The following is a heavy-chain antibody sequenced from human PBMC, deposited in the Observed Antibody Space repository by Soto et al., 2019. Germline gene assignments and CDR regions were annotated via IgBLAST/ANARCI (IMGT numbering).Heavy chain of an antibody. D-gene: IGHD1-20*01. CDR1: GYPFTTYW. J-gene: IGHJ4*02. CDR2: IYPPDSDT. V-gene: IGHV5-51*01. CDR3: TYYCALCSNWYFDY. Sequence: PGESLKISCQVSGYPFTTYWIGWVRQMPGKGLEWMGKIYPPDSDTRYSPSFQGQVTMSVDKSISTSKNQVVLTMTNMDPVDTGTYYCALCSNWYFDYWGQGALVTVSS.